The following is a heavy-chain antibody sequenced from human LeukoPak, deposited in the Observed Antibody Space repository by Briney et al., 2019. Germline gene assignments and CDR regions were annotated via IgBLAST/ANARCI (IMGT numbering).Heavy chain of an antibody. CDR1: GGSISSGGYS. Sequence: SQTLSLTCAVSGGSISSGGYSWSWIRQPPGKGLEWIGYIYHSGSTNYNPSLKSRVTISVDTSKNQFSLKLSSVTAADTAVYYCARPSHTGRGYSGYGDAFDIWGQGTMVTVSS. V-gene: IGHV4-30-2*02. CDR2: IYHSGST. D-gene: IGHD5-12*01. J-gene: IGHJ3*02. CDR3: ARPSHTGRGYSGYGDAFDI.